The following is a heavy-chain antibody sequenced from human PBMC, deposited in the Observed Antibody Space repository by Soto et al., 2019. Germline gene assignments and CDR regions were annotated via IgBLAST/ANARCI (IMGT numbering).Heavy chain of an antibody. V-gene: IGHV4-59*08. CDR1: GGSLSSYC. Sequence: SETLSLTCPVSGGSLSSYCLSWIRPPPGKGLEWIGSVYYSGSTYYNPSLESRVTISVDKSKNQFSLKLMSLSAADTAVYYCGRLEGLATISYYFDYWGQGALVTVSS. CDR3: GRLEGLATISYYFDY. D-gene: IGHD3-9*01. J-gene: IGHJ4*02. CDR2: VYYSGST.